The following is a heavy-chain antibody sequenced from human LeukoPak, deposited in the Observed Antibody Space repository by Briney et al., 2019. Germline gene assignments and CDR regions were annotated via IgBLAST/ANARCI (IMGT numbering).Heavy chain of an antibody. CDR3: ARHARADQDIVVVVASNFDY. J-gene: IGHJ4*02. CDR2: IYYSGST. V-gene: IGHV4-59*08. CDR1: GGSISSYY. Sequence: NPSETLSLTCTVSGGSISSYYWSWIRQPPGKGLEWIGYIYYSGSTNYNPSLKSRGTISVDTSKNQFSLKLSSVTAADTAVYYCARHARADQDIVVVVASNFDYWGQGTLVTVSS. D-gene: IGHD2-15*01.